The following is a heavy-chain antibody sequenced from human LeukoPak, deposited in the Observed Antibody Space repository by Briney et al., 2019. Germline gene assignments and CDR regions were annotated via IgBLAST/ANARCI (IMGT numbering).Heavy chain of an antibody. CDR2: IFYTGST. CDR3: VREADGYYYFDY. Sequence: SETLSLTCTVSGGSISTYYWSWIRQPPGKGLEWIGYIFYTGSTNYSPSLKSRVTVLVDTSKNQFSLMLSSVAPADTAVYYCVREADGYYYFDYWGQGTLVTVSS. D-gene: IGHD5-24*01. V-gene: IGHV4-59*01. J-gene: IGHJ4*02. CDR1: GGSISTYY.